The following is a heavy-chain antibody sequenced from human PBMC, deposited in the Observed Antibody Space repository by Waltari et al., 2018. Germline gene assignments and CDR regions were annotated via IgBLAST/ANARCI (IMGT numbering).Heavy chain of an antibody. J-gene: IGHJ4*02. Sequence: QVQLVESGGGVVQPGRSLRLSCAASGFTFSSYGMHWVRQAPGRGLEWVAGRSYDGRMKYYADSGKVRFTISRDKSKNTLYLQMNSLRAEDTAVYYCAKDNGPRIAVAGSTFDYWGQGTLVTVSS. CDR1: GFTFSSYG. V-gene: IGHV3-30*18. D-gene: IGHD6-19*01. CDR2: RSYDGRMK. CDR3: AKDNGPRIAVAGSTFDY.